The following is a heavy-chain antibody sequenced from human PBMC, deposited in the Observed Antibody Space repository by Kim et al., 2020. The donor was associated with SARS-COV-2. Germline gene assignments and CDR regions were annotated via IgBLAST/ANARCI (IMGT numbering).Heavy chain of an antibody. D-gene: IGHD1-26*01. Sequence: SETLSLTCAVYGGSFSGYYWSWIRQPPGKGLEWIGEINHSGSTNYNPSLKSRVTISVDTSKNQFSLKLSSVTAADTAVYYCARGTAAGATLSYYYGMDVWGQGTTVTVSS. V-gene: IGHV4-34*01. CDR1: GGSFSGYY. CDR3: ARGTAAGATLSYYYGMDV. CDR2: INHSGST. J-gene: IGHJ6*02.